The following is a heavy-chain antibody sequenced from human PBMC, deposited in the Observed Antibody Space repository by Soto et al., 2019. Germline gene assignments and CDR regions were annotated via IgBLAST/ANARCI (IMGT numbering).Heavy chain of an antibody. CDR3: ARSPVLRFLEWSNWLDP. CDR2: IYHSGST. D-gene: IGHD3-3*01. CDR1: GGSISSGGYS. V-gene: IGHV4-30-2*01. J-gene: IGHJ5*02. Sequence: SETLSLTCAVSGGSISSGGYSWSWIRQPPGKGLEWIGYIYHSGSTYYNPSLKSRVTISVDRSKNQFSLKLSSVTAADTAVYYCARSPVLRFLEWSNWLDPWGQGTLVTVSS.